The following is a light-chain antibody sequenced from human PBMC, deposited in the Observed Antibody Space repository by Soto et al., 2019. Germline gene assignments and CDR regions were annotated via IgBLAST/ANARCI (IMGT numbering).Light chain of an antibody. CDR3: VSYTDTDTLV. CDR2: EVT. CDR1: NTDVGQGKS. J-gene: IGLJ1*01. Sequence: QSVLTQPASVSGSRGQSISISCVGRNTDVGQGKSVSWYQQGPGKAPNLLMFEVTNRPSGVSNRFSGSRSGNTASLTISGLQPDDEGDYFCVSYTDTDTLVFGTGTKVTVL. V-gene: IGLV2-14*01.